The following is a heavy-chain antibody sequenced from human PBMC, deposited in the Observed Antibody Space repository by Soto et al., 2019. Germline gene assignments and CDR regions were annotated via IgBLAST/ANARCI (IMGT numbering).Heavy chain of an antibody. CDR2: ISCYNGDT. D-gene: IGHD1-26*01. CDR1: GYTFTHHG. V-gene: IGHV1-18*01. CDR3: ARDPSNTSAFYQFFDS. J-gene: IGHJ4*02. Sequence: ASVKVSCKASGYTFTHHGISWVRQAPGQGLEWMGWISCYNGDTKYAQKFQGRVTLTTDSSTSTAYMELRSLRSDDTAMYYCARDPSNTSAFYQFFDSWGQGTLVTVSS.